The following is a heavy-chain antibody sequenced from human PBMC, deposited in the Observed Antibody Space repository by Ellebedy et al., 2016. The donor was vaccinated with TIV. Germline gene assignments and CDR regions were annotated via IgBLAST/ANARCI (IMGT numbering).Heavy chain of an antibody. D-gene: IGHD5-24*01. Sequence: GGSLRLXXAASGFTFSSYPMHWVRQAQAKGLEGVAVISYDGTNTYYADSVKGRSTISRDNSKTTLFLQMNSLRAEDTAVYYCARRRDGYAYAMDVWGQGTTVTVSS. CDR2: ISYDGTNT. CDR1: GFTFSSYP. J-gene: IGHJ6*02. V-gene: IGHV3-30-3*01. CDR3: ARRRDGYAYAMDV.